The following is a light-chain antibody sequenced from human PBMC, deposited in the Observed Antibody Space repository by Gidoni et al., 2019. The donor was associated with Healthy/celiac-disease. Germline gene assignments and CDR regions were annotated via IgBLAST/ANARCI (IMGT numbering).Light chain of an antibody. V-gene: IGKV1-5*01. Sequence: DIQMNQSPSTLSASVGDRVTITCRASQSISSWLAWYQQKPGKAPKLLIYDASSLESGVQSRFSGSGSGTEFTLTISSLQPDDFATYYCQQYNSYWTFXXXTKVEIK. CDR2: DAS. CDR1: QSISSW. J-gene: IGKJ1*01. CDR3: QQYNSYWT.